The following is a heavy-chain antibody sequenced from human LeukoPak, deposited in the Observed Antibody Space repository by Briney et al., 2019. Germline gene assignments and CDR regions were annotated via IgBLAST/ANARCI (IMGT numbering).Heavy chain of an antibody. J-gene: IGHJ3*02. CDR3: ARPAATASHDAFDI. Sequence: GESLKISCKGSGYSFMNYWIGWVRQMPGKGLEWMGITNPRDSDTRNSPSFQGQVTISVDKSISTAYLQWRSLKASDTAMYYCARPAATASHDAFDIWGQGTMVTVSS. V-gene: IGHV5-51*01. CDR1: GYSFMNYW. CDR2: TNPRDSDT. D-gene: IGHD6-13*01.